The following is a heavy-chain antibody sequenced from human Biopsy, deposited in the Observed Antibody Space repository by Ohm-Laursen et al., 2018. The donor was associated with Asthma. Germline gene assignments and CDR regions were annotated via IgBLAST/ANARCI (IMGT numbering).Heavy chain of an antibody. V-gene: IGHV4-39*01. D-gene: IGHD3-22*01. Sequence: SDTLSLTCAVSGGSITSSSYYWGWIRQPPGKGMEWIGSMYHSGSPYYHPSLKSRATISVDTSKNQLSLKMSSVTAADTAVYFCVRHQYSSSWSTFDYWGQGALDTVSS. CDR1: GGSITSSSYY. J-gene: IGHJ4*02. CDR2: MYHSGSP. CDR3: VRHQYSSSWSTFDY.